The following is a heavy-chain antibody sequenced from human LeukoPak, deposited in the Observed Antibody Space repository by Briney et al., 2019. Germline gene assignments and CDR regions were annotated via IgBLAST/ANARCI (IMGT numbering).Heavy chain of an antibody. CDR1: GFTFSSYA. D-gene: IGHD4-23*01. CDR3: AKTKFYGGNSGFDY. Sequence: GGSLRLSCAASGFTFSSYAMSWVRQAPGKGLEWVSAISGSGGSTYYADSVKGRFTISRDNSKNTLYLQMNSLSAEDTAVYYCAKTKFYGGNSGFDYWGQGTLVTVSS. J-gene: IGHJ4*02. V-gene: IGHV3-23*01. CDR2: ISGSGGST.